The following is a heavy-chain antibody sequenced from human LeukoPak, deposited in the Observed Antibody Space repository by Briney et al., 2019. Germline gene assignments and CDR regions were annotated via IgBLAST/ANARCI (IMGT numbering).Heavy chain of an antibody. CDR2: ISAYNGNT. Sequence: ASVTVSFKSSVYTFTNYGMSWVRQARGQGLAWMGWISAYNGNTKYAQKIQGRVTMTTDTSTSTAYMELMSMRSDDTAVYYLARDMNYYYDSSGYYDYFDYWGQGTLVTVSS. V-gene: IGHV1-18*01. J-gene: IGHJ4*02. CDR1: VYTFTNYG. D-gene: IGHD3-22*01. CDR3: ARDMNYYYDSSGYYDYFDY.